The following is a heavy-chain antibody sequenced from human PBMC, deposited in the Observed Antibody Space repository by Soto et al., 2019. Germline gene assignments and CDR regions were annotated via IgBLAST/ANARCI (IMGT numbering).Heavy chain of an antibody. CDR2: IYDSGST. J-gene: IGHJ4*02. CDR3: ARSSRSYFDY. CDR1: GGSISRSGYF. Sequence: QVQLQGSGPGLVKPSQTLSLTCTVSGGSISRSGYFWSWIRQHPGEGLEWIGYIYDSGSTYYNPSLKSRVSLSVDTSKNQFSLNLTSVTAADTAMYYCARSSRSYFDYWGQGTLVTVSS. V-gene: IGHV4-31*03.